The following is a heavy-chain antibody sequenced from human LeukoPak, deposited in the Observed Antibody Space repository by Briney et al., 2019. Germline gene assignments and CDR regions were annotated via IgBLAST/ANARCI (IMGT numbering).Heavy chain of an antibody. Sequence: GGSLRLSCAASGFTVSSNYMSWVRQAPGKGLEWVSVIYSGGTTYYADSVKGRFTISRDNSKNTLYLQMNGLRGEDTAVYYCARRDSSGIYYVLWGQGTLVTVSS. J-gene: IGHJ4*02. CDR2: IYSGGTT. CDR1: GFTVSSNY. D-gene: IGHD3-22*01. CDR3: ARRDSSGIYYVL. V-gene: IGHV3-66*04.